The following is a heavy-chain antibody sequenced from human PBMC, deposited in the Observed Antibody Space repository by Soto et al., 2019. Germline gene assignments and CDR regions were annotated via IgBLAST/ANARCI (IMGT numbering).Heavy chain of an antibody. CDR3: ARDPEWFGNYYFDY. D-gene: IGHD3-10*01. CDR2: ISSSSSYI. J-gene: IGHJ4*02. V-gene: IGHV3-21*01. CDR1: GFTFSSYS. Sequence: GGSLRLSCAASGFTFSSYSMNWVRQAPGKGLEWVSSISSSSSYIYYADSVKGRFTISRDNAKNSLYLQMNSLRAEDTAVYYCARDPEWFGNYYFDYWGQGTLVTVSS.